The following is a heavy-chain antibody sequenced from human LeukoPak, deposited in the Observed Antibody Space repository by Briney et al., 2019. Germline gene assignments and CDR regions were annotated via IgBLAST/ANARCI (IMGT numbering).Heavy chain of an antibody. J-gene: IGHJ4*02. D-gene: IGHD3-22*01. V-gene: IGHV7-4-1*02. CDR1: GYTFTSYA. CDR2: INTNTGNP. Sequence: ASVKDSCKASGYTFTSYAMNWVRQAPGQGLEWMGWINTNTGNPTYAQGFTGRFVFSLDTSVSTAYLQISSLKAEDTAVYYCARLSLGDSSGYYAYFDYWGQGTLVTVSS. CDR3: ARLSLGDSSGYYAYFDY.